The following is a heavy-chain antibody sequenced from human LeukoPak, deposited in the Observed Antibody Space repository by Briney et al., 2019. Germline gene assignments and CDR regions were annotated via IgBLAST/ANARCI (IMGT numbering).Heavy chain of an antibody. CDR3: ARVPVSYYGWYMDV. CDR1: GGSISSSSYY. D-gene: IGHD3-10*01. V-gene: IGHV4-39*07. J-gene: IGHJ6*03. Sequence: SETLSLTCTVSGGSISSSSYYWGWIRQPPGKGLEWIGSIYYSGSTYYNPSLKSRVTISVDTSKNQFSLKLSSVTAADTAVYYCARVPVSYYGWYMDVWGKGTTVTISS. CDR2: IYYSGST.